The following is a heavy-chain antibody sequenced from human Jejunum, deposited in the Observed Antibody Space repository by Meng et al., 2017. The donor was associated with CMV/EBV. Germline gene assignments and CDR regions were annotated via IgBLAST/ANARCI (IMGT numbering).Heavy chain of an antibody. V-gene: IGHV2-5*02. CDR2: IYWDDDK. J-gene: IGHJ4*02. CDR1: LSTPGVG. Sequence: LSTPGVGVGWIRQPPGKALEWLVLIYWDDDKRYSPSLQRRLTITKDTSKNQVVLTMTNMDPVDTATYYCAHRGLGDTSGWNGYYFDYWGQGTLVTVSS. D-gene: IGHD6-19*01. CDR3: AHRGLGDTSGWNGYYFDY.